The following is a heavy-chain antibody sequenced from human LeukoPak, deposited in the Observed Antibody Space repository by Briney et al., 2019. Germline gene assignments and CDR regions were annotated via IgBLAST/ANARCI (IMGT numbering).Heavy chain of an antibody. CDR2: ISSSSSTI. CDR1: GFTFSSYG. CDR3: ASSDGFDY. Sequence: GGSLRLSCAASGFTFSSYGMHWVRQAPGKGLEWVSYISSSSSTIYYADSVKGRFTISRDNAKNSLYLQMNSLRAEDTAVYYCASSDGFDYWGQGTLVTVSS. J-gene: IGHJ4*02. V-gene: IGHV3-48*01.